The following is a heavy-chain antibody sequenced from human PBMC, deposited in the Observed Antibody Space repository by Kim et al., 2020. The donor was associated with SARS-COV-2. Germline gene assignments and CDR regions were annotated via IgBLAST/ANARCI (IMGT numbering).Heavy chain of an antibody. J-gene: IGHJ4*02. V-gene: IGHV3-23*01. D-gene: IGHD1-1*01. CDR1: GFPFSSWA. CDR2: ISGSGDRT. CDR3: AHNWNRAY. Sequence: GGSLRLSCATSGFPFSSWAMTWVRQAPGKGLEWVSGISGSGDRTEYADSVKGRFTISRDNSKNTLYLHVNSLRAEDTAVYYCAHNWNRAYWGQGTLVTVS.